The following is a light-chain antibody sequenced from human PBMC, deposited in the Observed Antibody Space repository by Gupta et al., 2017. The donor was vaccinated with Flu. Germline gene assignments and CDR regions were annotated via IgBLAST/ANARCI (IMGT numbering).Light chain of an antibody. CDR1: RGISNW. J-gene: IGKJ2*03. CDR3: QQANISPPYG. V-gene: IGKV1D-12*01. CDR2: ATS. Sequence: DIQMTQSPSSVSASVGDSVTITCRASRGISNWLAWYQQKPGKVPKLLIYATSTLQTGVPSRFRGSGSGTDFTLTITSRQAEDFATYYCQQANISPPYGFGQGTRVEIK.